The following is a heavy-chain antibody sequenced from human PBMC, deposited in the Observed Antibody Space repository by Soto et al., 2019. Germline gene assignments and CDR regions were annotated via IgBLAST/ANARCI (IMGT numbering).Heavy chain of an antibody. D-gene: IGHD6-6*01. J-gene: IGHJ5*01. Sequence: SETLSLTCTVSGASISSNPYYWAWIRRPPGKGLECLGSIYYDGSTYYNPSLKSRLTISVDTSKNQLSLELNSVTSADTAVYYCARATIAPHLSMCPCDSCGQGTRVTVAS. CDR3: ARATIAPHLSMCPCDS. CDR1: GASISSNPYY. V-gene: IGHV4-39*01. CDR2: IYYDGST.